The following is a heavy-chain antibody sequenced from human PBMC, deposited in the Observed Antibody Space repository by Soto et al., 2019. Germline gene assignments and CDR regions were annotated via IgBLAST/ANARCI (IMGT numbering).Heavy chain of an antibody. V-gene: IGHV4-39*01. CDR3: ATSNWFDP. CDR1: GGSISSRGYY. Sequence: QLQLQESGPGLVKPSETLSLTCTVSGGSISSRGYYWGWIRQPPGKGLERIGTIYYSGSTYYNPSLTSRVTISVDTSKNQFSLKLSSVTAADTAVYYCATSNWFDPWGQGTLVTVSS. CDR2: IYYSGST. J-gene: IGHJ5*02.